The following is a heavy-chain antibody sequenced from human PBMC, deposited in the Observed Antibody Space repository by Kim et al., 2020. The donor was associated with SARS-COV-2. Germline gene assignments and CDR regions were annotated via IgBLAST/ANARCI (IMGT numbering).Heavy chain of an antibody. J-gene: IGHJ5*01. D-gene: IGHD7-27*01. Sequence: GGSLRLSCAASGFSFDDYAMHWVRQAPGGGLEWVSYIGSFSSVVGYADSVKGRFAISRDNTKNSLYLQMNSLRAEDTALYFCAKARAANPSSWDSCGLGT. CDR2: IGSFSSVV. CDR1: GFSFDDYA. CDR3: AKARAANPSSWDS. V-gene: IGHV3-9*01.